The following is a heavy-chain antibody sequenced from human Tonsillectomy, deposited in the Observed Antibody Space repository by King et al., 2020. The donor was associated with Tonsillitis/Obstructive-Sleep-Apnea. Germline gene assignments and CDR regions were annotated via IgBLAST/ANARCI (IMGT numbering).Heavy chain of an antibody. D-gene: IGHD6-13*01. J-gene: IGHJ6*02. CDR3: ARAEGIYYDGMDV. CDR1: RFTFSSYE. Sequence: VQLVESGGGLVQPGGSLRLSCAASRFTFSSYEMNWVRQAPGKGLEWVSYISTSGSTIYYADSVKGRFTISRDNAKNSLYLQMNSLRAEDTAIDYCARAEGIYYDGMDVWGQGTTVTGSS. V-gene: IGHV3-48*03. CDR2: ISTSGSTI.